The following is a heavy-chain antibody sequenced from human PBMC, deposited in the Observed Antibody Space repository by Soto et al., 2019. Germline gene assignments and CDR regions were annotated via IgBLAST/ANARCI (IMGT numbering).Heavy chain of an antibody. V-gene: IGHV4-39*01. CDR2: IYYSGST. CDR3: AGPYSSSSYYYYYGMDV. J-gene: IGHJ6*02. Sequence: SETLSLTCTVSGGSISSSSYYWGWIRQPPGKGLEWIGSIYYSGSTYYNPSLKGRVTISVDTSKNQFSLKLSSVTAADTAVYYCAGPYSSSSYYYYYGMDVWGQGTTVTVSS. CDR1: GGSISSSSYY. D-gene: IGHD6-6*01.